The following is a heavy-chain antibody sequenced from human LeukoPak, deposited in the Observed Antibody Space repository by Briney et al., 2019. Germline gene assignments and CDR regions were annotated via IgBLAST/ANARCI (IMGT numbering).Heavy chain of an antibody. V-gene: IGHV3-7*01. CDR3: AREYHYGLGSYSYYFDY. D-gene: IGHD3-10*01. CDR1: GFTFSSYW. CDR2: IKQDGSEK. Sequence: PGGSLRLSCAASGFTFSSYWMSWVRQAPGKGLEWVANIKQDGSEKYYVDSVKGRFTISRDNAKNSLFLQMNSLRAEDTAAYYCAREYHYGLGSYSYYFDYWGQGTLVTVSS. J-gene: IGHJ4*02.